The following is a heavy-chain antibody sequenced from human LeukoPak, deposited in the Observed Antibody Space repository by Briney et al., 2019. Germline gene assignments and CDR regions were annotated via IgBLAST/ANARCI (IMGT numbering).Heavy chain of an antibody. CDR3: AREGDKKAKNWFDP. J-gene: IGHJ5*02. Sequence: GGSLRLSCAASGFTFSSYSMNWVRQAPGKGLEWVSYISSSSSTIYYADSVKGRFTISRDNAKNSLYLQMNSLRAEDTAVYCCAREGDKKAKNWFDPWGQGTLVTVSS. CDR2: ISSSSSTI. V-gene: IGHV3-48*01. D-gene: IGHD3-16*01. CDR1: GFTFSSYS.